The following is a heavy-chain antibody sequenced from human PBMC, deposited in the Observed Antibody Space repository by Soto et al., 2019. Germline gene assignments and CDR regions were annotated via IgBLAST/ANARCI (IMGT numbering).Heavy chain of an antibody. V-gene: IGHV4-4*07. CDR1: GVAISSYY. D-gene: IGHD3-3*01. Sequence: SETLSLTCTVSGVAISSYYWSWIRQPAGKGLEWIGRIYTSGSTNYNPSLKSRVTMSVDTSKNQFSLKLSSVTAADTAVYYCARVVWSGYPSGMDVWGQGTTVTVSS. CDR2: IYTSGST. CDR3: ARVVWSGYPSGMDV. J-gene: IGHJ6*02.